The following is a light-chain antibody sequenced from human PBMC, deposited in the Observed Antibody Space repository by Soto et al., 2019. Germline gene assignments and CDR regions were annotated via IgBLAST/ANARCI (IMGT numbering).Light chain of an antibody. J-gene: IGLJ2*01. Sequence: SYELTQPLSVSVALGQTAKSTCEGDNIRSKNVHWYQQKAGQAPVVVINRDFNRPSGIPERISGSNSGNTATLTITSAQAGDEADYYCQVWDSGSVVFGGGTKLTVL. CDR2: RDF. CDR3: QVWDSGSVV. V-gene: IGLV3-9*01. CDR1: NIRSKN.